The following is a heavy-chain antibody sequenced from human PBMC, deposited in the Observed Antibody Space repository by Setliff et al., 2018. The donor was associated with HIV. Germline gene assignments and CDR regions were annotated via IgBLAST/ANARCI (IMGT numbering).Heavy chain of an antibody. CDR2: ISPYSRIT. D-gene: IGHD3-10*01. V-gene: IGHV1-18*01. CDR3: ARGRNYNSGMDV. CDR1: GYSFTSYG. J-gene: IGHJ6*02. Sequence: ASVKVSCKASGYSFTSYGIGWVRQAPGQGLEWIGWISPYSRITNYAPKFRDRVTMTTETSTNTAYLEVRSLSSDDTAVYYCARGRNYNSGMDVWGQGTTATVSS.